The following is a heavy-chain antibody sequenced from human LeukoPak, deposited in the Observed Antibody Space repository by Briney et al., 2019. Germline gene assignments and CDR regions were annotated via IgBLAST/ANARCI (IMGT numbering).Heavy chain of an antibody. J-gene: IGHJ4*02. CDR2: ISAYNGNT. CDR1: GYTFTSYG. Sequence: RASVKVSCKACGYTFTSYGISWVRQAPGQGLEWMGWISAYNGNTNYAQKLQGRVTMTTDTSTSTAYMELRSLRSDDTAVYYCARDHRRYCSSTSCYSGEDYWGQGTLVTVSS. CDR3: ARDHRRYCSSTSCYSGEDY. D-gene: IGHD2-2*02. V-gene: IGHV1-18*01.